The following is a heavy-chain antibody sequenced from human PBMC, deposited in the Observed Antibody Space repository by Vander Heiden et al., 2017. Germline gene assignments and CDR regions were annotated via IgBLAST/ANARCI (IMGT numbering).Heavy chain of an antibody. CDR2: ISSSGSYI. CDR1: GFTFRGYS. J-gene: IGHJ4*02. CDR3: ARDGSIVVVPAAMDY. Sequence: EVQLVESGGGLVKPGESLSLTCAASGFTFRGYSMNWVRQAPGKGLEWVSSISSSGSYIYYADSVKGRFTISRDNAKNSLYLQMNSLRAEDTAVYYCARDGSIVVVPAAMDYWGQGTLVTVSS. D-gene: IGHD2-2*01. V-gene: IGHV3-21*01.